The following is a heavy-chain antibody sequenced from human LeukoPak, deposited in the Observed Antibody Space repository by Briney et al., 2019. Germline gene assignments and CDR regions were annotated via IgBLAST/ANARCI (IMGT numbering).Heavy chain of an antibody. D-gene: IGHD5-12*01. J-gene: IGHJ4*02. CDR2: ISSSSSYI. V-gene: IGHV3-21*01. CDR1: GFTLSSYS. CDR3: ARDKPGGGYDYGNDY. Sequence: GGSLRLSCAASGFTLSSYSMNWVRQAPGKGLEWVSSISSSSSYIYYADSVKGRFTISRDNAKNSLYLQMNSPRAEDTAVYYCARDKPGGGYDYGNDYWGQGTLVTVSS.